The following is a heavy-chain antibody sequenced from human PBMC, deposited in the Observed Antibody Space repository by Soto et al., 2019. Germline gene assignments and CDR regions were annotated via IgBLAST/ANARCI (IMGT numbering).Heavy chain of an antibody. CDR1: GYTFTSYY. CDR2: INPSGGST. J-gene: IGHJ4*02. CDR3: ASGLGYDSRGYPIDY. D-gene: IGHD3-22*01. V-gene: IGHV1-46*01. Sequence: QVQLVQSGAEVKKPGASVKVSCKASGYTFTSYYMHWVRQAPGQGLEWMGIINPSGGSTSYAQKFQGRVNITRDTATSTVHMEVSRLRSEDTAGYYCASGLGYDSRGYPIDYWGQGTLVTVSS.